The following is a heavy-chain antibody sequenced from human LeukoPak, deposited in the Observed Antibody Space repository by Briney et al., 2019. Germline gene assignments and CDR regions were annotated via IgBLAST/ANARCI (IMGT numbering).Heavy chain of an antibody. V-gene: IGHV3-21*01. CDR3: VRYGSGSYGWFDP. CDR1: GFTFDDYG. D-gene: IGHD3-10*01. CDR2: ISSSSSYI. J-gene: IGHJ5*02. Sequence: GGSLRLSCAASGFTFDDYGMSWVRQAPGKGLEWVSSISSSSSYIYYADSVKGRFTISRDNAKNSLYLQMNSLRAEDTAVYYCVRYGSGSYGWFDPWGQGTLVTVSS.